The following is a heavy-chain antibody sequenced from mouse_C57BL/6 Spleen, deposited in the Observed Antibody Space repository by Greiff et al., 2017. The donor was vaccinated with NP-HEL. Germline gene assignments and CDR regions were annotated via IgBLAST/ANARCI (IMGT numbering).Heavy chain of an antibody. CDR3: ALIYFY. CDR2: INPNNGGT. CDR1: GYTFTDYY. V-gene: IGHV1-26*01. Sequence: EVQLQQSGPELVKPGASVKISCKASGYTFTDYYMNWVKQSHGKSLEWIGDINPNNGGTSYNQKFKGKATLTVDKSSSTAYMELRSLTSEDSAVYYCALIYFYWGQGTSVTVSS. D-gene: IGHD2-1*01. J-gene: IGHJ4*01.